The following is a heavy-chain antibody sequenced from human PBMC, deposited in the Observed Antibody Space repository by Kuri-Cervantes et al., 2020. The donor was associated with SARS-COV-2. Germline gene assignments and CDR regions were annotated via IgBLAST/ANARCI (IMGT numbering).Heavy chain of an antibody. Sequence: SETLSLTCAVYGESFIGYYWSWVRQPPGKGLEWIGDINHSGSTNYNPSLKSRVTISLDTSTNQFSLKLSSVTAADTAVYYCARDRGRIAAAGIGWFDPWGQGTLVTVSS. D-gene: IGHD6-13*01. CDR3: ARDRGRIAAAGIGWFDP. V-gene: IGHV4-34*01. CDR2: INHSGST. CDR1: GESFIGYY. J-gene: IGHJ5*02.